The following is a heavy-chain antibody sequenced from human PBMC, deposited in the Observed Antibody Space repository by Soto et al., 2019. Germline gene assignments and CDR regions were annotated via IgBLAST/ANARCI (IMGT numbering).Heavy chain of an antibody. D-gene: IGHD2-2*01. CDR2: IWYDGSNK. Sequence: QVQLVESGGGVVQPGRSLRLSCAAPGFTFSSYGMHWVRQAPGKGLEWVEVIWYDGSNKYHADSVKGRFTISRDNSKNTLYVQMSSLRAEDTAVYYCARGYQTGSYDAFDIWGQGTMVTVSS. CDR3: ARGYQTGSYDAFDI. CDR1: GFTFSSYG. J-gene: IGHJ3*02. V-gene: IGHV3-33*01.